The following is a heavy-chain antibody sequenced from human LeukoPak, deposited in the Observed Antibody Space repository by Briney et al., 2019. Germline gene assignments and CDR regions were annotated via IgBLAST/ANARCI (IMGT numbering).Heavy chain of an antibody. CDR3: ARDTPSPVIGAAALGY. V-gene: IGHV1-69*04. Sequence: GASVKVSCKASGGTFSSYAISWVRQAPGQGLEWMGRIIPILGIANYAQKFQGRVTITADKSTSTAYMELSSLRSEDTAVYYCARDTPSPVIGAAALGYWGQGTLVTVSS. CDR2: IIPILGIA. CDR1: GGTFSSYA. J-gene: IGHJ4*02. D-gene: IGHD6-13*01.